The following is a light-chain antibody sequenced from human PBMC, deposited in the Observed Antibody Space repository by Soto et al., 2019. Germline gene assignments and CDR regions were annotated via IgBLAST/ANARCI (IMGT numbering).Light chain of an antibody. V-gene: IGKV3-20*01. J-gene: IGKJ1*01. Sequence: MTKSPGTLSLSPGERATLSCRASQSVSNNYLAWYQQKPGQDPRLLIYGESSRATGIPDRFSGSGSGTDFTLTISRLEPEDFAVYYCQQYGSSPTFGQGTKVDIK. CDR1: QSVSNNY. CDR2: GES. CDR3: QQYGSSPT.